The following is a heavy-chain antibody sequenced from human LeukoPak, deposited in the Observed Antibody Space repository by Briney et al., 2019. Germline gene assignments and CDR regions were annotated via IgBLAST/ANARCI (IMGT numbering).Heavy chain of an antibody. J-gene: IGHJ4*02. CDR3: ARGRRNDYVWGSYRSGYFDY. CDR2: INHSGST. V-gene: IGHV4-34*01. D-gene: IGHD3-16*02. CDR1: GGSFSGYY. Sequence: PSETLSLTCAVYGGSFSGYYWSWIRQPPGKGLEWIGEINHSGSTNYNPSLKSRVTISVDTSKNQFSLKLSSVIAADTAVYYCARGRRNDYVWGSYRSGYFDYWGQGTLVTVSS.